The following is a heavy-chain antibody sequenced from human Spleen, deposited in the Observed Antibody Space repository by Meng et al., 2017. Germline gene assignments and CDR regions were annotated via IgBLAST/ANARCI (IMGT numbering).Heavy chain of an antibody. Sequence: GESLKISCAASAFTFSIYDMHWVRRAPGKGLEWVAVIWSGGSAEYYAESVRGRFTISRDNSKNTLYLQLNSLRAEDTAVYYCARLAGYDPHYFDYWGQGTLVTVSS. J-gene: IGHJ4*02. V-gene: IGHV3-33*01. CDR1: AFTFSIYD. CDR3: ARLAGYDPHYFDY. D-gene: IGHD5-12*01. CDR2: IWSGGSAE.